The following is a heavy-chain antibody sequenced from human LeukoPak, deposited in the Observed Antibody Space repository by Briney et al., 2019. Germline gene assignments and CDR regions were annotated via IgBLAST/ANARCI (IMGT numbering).Heavy chain of an antibody. CDR3: ARARGRLLLIDY. CDR1: GGSFNNYY. D-gene: IGHD2-15*01. Sequence: SETLSLTCTVSGGSFNNYYWNWIRQPAGKGLEWIGRIYSSGSTDYNPSLKSRVTISVDTSKNQLSLNLTSVTAADSAVYYCARARGRLLLIDYWGQGTLVTVSS. V-gene: IGHV4-4*07. J-gene: IGHJ4*02. CDR2: IYSSGST.